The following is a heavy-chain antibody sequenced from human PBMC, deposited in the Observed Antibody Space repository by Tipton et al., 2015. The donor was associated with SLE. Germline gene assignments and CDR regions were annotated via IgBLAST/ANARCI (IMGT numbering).Heavy chain of an antibody. V-gene: IGHV3-74*01. CDR1: GITLSSYW. CDR2: INSDGSST. J-gene: IGHJ6*02. CDR3: ARKVVVPGAIRDYYGMDA. D-gene: IGHD2-2*01. Sequence: SLRLSCAASGITLSSYWMHWVRQAPGKGLVWVSHINSDGSSTSYADSVKGRFTISRDNAKNTLYLQMNSLRAEDTAVYYCARKVVVPGAIRDYYGMDAWGQGTTVTVSS.